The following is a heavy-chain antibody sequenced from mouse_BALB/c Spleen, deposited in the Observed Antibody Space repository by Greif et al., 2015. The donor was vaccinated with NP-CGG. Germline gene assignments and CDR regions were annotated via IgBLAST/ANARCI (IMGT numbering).Heavy chain of an antibody. D-gene: IGHD1-1*01. CDR3: ARDYYGSSYWYFDV. CDR2: IRNKANGYTT. V-gene: IGHV7-3*02. Sequence: EVNVVESGGGLVQPGGSLRPSCATSGFTFTDYYMSWVRQPPGKALEWLGFIRNKANGYTTEYSASVKGRFTISRDNSQSILYLQMNTLRAEDSATYYCARDYYGSSYWYFDVWGAGTTVTVSS. CDR1: GFTFTDYY. J-gene: IGHJ1*01.